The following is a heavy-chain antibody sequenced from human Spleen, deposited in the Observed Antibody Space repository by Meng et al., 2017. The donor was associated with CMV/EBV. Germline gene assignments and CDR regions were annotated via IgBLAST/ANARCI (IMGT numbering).Heavy chain of an antibody. CDR2: IHSGGSA. Sequence: SETLSLTCTVSRGSISSSTYYWGWIRQPPGKGLEWIGSIHSGGSAYYNPSLRSRVAISGDTSKNQFSLKLTSVTAADTAVYYCARSEVATINIWGFGYWGQGTLVTVSS. J-gene: IGHJ4*02. CDR3: ARSEVATINIWGFGY. V-gene: IGHV4-39*01. D-gene: IGHD5-12*01. CDR1: RGSISSSTYY.